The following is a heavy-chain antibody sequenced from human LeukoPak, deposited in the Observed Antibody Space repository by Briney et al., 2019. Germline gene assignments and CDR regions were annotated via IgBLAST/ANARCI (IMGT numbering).Heavy chain of an antibody. CDR2: IIPIFGTA. CDR3: ARGKYYDFWSGYPNFGY. Sequence: ASVKVSCKASGGTFSSYAISWVRQAPGQGLEWMGGIIPIFGTANYAQKFQGRVTITTDESTSTAYMELSSLRSEDTAVYYCARGKYYDFWSGYPNFGYWGQGTLVTVSS. CDR1: GGTFSSYA. J-gene: IGHJ4*02. D-gene: IGHD3-3*01. V-gene: IGHV1-69*05.